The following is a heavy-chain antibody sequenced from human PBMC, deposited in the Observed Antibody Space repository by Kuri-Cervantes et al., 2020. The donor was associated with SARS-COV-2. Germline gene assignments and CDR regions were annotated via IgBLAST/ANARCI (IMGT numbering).Heavy chain of an antibody. CDR1: GGSFSGYY. Sequence: ESLKISCAGYGGSFSGYYWSWIRQPPGKGLEWSGGINHSGSTNYNPSLKSRVTISVDTSKNQFSLKLSSVTAADTAVYYCARGRDKRYSSGSYYYYGMDVWGQGTTVTVSS. CDR2: INHSGST. D-gene: IGHD6-19*01. J-gene: IGHJ6*02. CDR3: ARGRDKRYSSGSYYYYGMDV. V-gene: IGHV4-34*01.